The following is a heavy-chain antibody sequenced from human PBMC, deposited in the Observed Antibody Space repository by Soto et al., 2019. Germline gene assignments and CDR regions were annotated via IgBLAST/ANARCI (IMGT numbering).Heavy chain of an antibody. CDR1: VFSVRNYA. J-gene: IGHJ4*02. V-gene: IGHV3-23*01. Sequence: PWGALRLACAASVFSVRNYAMPWVRQAPGKGLEWVSGLSGSGTMRYYADSVRGRFIISRDNAKNTLFLQMDNLRVEDSAVYYCAKEAEENENVPIPGDNWGQGTPVTVSS. CDR2: LSGSGTMR. CDR3: AKEAEENENVPIPGDN. D-gene: IGHD1-1*01.